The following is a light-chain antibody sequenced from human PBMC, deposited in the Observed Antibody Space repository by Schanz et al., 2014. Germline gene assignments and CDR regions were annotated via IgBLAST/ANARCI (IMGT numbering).Light chain of an antibody. Sequence: DIQMTQSPSSLSASVGDRVTITCRASQSIRSYLNWYQQKPGKAPKLLIYDASNLQSGVPSRFSGSGSGTDFSLTISSLQPEDFATYFCQQGNTFPLTFGPGTKVDIK. CDR2: DAS. J-gene: IGKJ3*01. V-gene: IGKV1-39*01. CDR3: QQGNTFPLT. CDR1: QSIRSY.